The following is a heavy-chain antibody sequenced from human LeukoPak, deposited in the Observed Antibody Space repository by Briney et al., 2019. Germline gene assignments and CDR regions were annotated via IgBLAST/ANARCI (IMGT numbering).Heavy chain of an antibody. D-gene: IGHD6-25*01. CDR1: GFTFSSYA. Sequence: GGSLRLSCAASGFTFSSYAMHWVRQAPGKGLEWVAVISYDGSNKYYADSVKGRFTISRDNSKNTLYLQMNSLRAEDTAVYYCAKEGRRLGWFDPWGQGTLVTVSS. CDR3: AKEGRRLGWFDP. J-gene: IGHJ5*02. V-gene: IGHV3-30*04. CDR2: ISYDGSNK.